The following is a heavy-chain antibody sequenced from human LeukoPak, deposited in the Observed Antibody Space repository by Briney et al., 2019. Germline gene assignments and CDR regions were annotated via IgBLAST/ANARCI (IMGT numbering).Heavy chain of an antibody. J-gene: IGHJ1*01. CDR3: ARHTYHYYYGSGNPFEYFQH. Sequence: SETLSLTCTVSGGSISSGGYYWSWIRQHPGKGLEWIGYIYYSGSTYYNPSLKSRVTISVDTSKNQFSLKLSSVTAADTAVYYCARHTYHYYYGSGNPFEYFQHWGQGTLVTVSS. D-gene: IGHD3-10*01. CDR2: IYYSGST. CDR1: GGSISSGGYY. V-gene: IGHV4-31*03.